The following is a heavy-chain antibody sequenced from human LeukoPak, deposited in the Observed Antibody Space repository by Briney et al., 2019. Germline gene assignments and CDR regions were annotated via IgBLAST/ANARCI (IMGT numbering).Heavy chain of an antibody. CDR3: ARHLLRRKSGLWFDP. CDR1: GYTFTSYY. V-gene: IGHV1-46*01. CDR2: INPSGGST. D-gene: IGHD1-26*01. J-gene: IGHJ5*02. Sequence: ASVKVSCKASGYTFTSYYMHWVRQAPGQGLEWMGIINPSGGSTSYAQKFQGRVTMTRDTSTSTVYMELSSLRSEDTAVYYCARHLLRRKSGLWFDPWGQGTLVTVSS.